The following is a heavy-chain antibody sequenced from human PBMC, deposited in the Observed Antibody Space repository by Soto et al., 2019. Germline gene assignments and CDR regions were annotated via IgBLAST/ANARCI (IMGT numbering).Heavy chain of an antibody. CDR2: INPSGGST. Sequence: QVQLVQSGAEVKKPGASVKVSCKASGYTFISYYMHWVRQAPGQGLEWMGIINPSGGSTSYAQKFQGRVTMTRDTSTSTVYMELSSLRSEDTAVYYCARPSNLGNWFDPWGQGTLVTVSS. V-gene: IGHV1-46*01. CDR3: ARPSNLGNWFDP. D-gene: IGHD4-4*01. CDR1: GYTFISYY. J-gene: IGHJ5*02.